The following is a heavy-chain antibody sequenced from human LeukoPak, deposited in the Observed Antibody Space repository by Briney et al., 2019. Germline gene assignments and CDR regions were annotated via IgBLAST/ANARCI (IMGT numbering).Heavy chain of an antibody. D-gene: IGHD4-17*01. CDR2: IIPILGIA. CDR3: ARGVATVTRWAYAFDI. CDR1: GGTFSSYA. J-gene: IGHJ3*02. V-gene: IGHV1-69*04. Sequence: SVKVSCKASGGTFSSYAISWVRQAPGQGLEWMGRIIPILGIANYAQKFQGRVTITADKSTSTAYMELSSLGSEDTAVYYCARGVATVTRWAYAFDIWGQGTMVTVSS.